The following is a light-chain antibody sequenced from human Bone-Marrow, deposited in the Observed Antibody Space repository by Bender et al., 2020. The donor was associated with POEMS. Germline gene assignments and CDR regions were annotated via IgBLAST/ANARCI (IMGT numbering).Light chain of an antibody. Sequence: SYKLTQAPSLSVSPGQTATITCSGHKLEDKFTCWYRQRPGQSPVLVIYENSKRPSGIPERFSGSNSGNTATLTISGTQAVDEADYYCQAWDSSTAVFGGGTKLTVL. CDR2: ENS. CDR1: KLEDKF. CDR3: QAWDSSTAV. V-gene: IGLV3-1*01. J-gene: IGLJ2*01.